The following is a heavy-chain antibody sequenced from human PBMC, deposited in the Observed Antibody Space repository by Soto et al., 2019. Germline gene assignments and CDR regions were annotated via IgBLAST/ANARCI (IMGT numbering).Heavy chain of an antibody. Sequence: SETLSLTCTVSGGNISSGDYYWSWISQPPGKGLEWIGYIYYSGSTYYNPSLKSRVTISVDTSKNQFSLKLSSVTAADTAVYYCARVGGFGATTIDYWGQGTLVTSPQ. V-gene: IGHV4-30-4*01. CDR1: GGNISSGDYY. D-gene: IGHD3-10*01. CDR2: IYYSGST. CDR3: ARVGGFGATTIDY. J-gene: IGHJ4*02.